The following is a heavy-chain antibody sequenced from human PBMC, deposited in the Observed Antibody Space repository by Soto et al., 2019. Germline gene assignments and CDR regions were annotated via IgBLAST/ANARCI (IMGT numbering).Heavy chain of an antibody. CDR1: GFTVSTYG. CDR3: TGKGASGY. Sequence: QVQLVESGGGVVQPGRSLRLSCAVSGFTVSTYGMHWVRQAPGKGLEWVAVISRDGGTKYYADSVKGRFTISRDNSRNTLFLEMNSLRGDDMAVYYCTGKGASGYWGQGTLVTVSS. J-gene: IGHJ4*02. V-gene: IGHV3-30*03. D-gene: IGHD2-8*02. CDR2: ISRDGGTK.